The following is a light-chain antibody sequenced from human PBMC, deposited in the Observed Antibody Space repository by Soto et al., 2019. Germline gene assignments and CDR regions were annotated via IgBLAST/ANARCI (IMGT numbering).Light chain of an antibody. V-gene: IGKV3-11*01. CDR3: QQRSNWPPWT. CDR2: YTS. J-gene: IGKJ1*01. CDR1: QSVSRD. Sequence: IVVTKSPATLSVSPWESATLSCGASQSVSRDLAWYQQKPGQAPRLLLYYTSTRATGFPARFSGGGSGTEFTLTISSLEPEDFAVYYCQQRSNWPPWTFGQGTKVDIK.